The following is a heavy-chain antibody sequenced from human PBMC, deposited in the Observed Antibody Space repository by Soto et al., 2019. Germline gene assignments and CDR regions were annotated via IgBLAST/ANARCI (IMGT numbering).Heavy chain of an antibody. D-gene: IGHD6-19*01. V-gene: IGHV5-10-1*01. J-gene: IGHJ4*02. CDR1: GYSFTSYW. CDR2: IDPSDSYT. CDR3: ASRRPGYSSGWYS. Sequence: LGESLKISCKGSGYSFTSYWISWVRQMPGKGLEWMGRIDPSDSYTNYSPSFQGHVTISADKSISTAYLQWSSLKASDTAMYYCASRRPGYSSGWYSWGQGTLVTVSS.